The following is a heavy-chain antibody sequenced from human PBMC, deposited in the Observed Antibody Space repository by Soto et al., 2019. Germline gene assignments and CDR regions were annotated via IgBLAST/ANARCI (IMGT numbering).Heavy chain of an antibody. CDR1: GFTFSSYA. J-gene: IGHJ4*02. D-gene: IGHD3-10*01. V-gene: IGHV3-23*01. CDR2: ISGCGGST. CDR3: AKRITRVRGVIAPLGY. Sequence: EVQLLESGGGLVQPGGSLRLSCAASGFTFSSYAMSWVRQASGKGLEWVSAISGCGGSTYYADSVKGRFTISADNSKNTLDLQMNSLRGEDTAVYYCAKRITRVRGVIAPLGYWGQGTLVTVSS.